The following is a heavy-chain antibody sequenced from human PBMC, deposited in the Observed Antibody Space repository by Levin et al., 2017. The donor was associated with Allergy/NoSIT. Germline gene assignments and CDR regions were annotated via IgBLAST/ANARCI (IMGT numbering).Heavy chain of an antibody. CDR2: ITSDGHTT. V-gene: IGHV3-30*03. CDR1: GLSFNTYG. J-gene: IGHJ4*02. CDR3: AARVFDH. Sequence: PGGSLRLSCAVSGLSFNTYGMNWVRQARGKGLEWVALITSDGHTTFYADSVRGRFTISRDNSKSTVYLQMNNLRSDDTAVYYCAARVFDHWGQGTLVTVSS.